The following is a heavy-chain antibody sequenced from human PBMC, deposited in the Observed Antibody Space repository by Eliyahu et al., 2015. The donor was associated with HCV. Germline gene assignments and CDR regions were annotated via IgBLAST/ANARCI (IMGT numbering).Heavy chain of an antibody. D-gene: IGHD3-10*01. V-gene: IGHV1-69*04. CDR3: AREESGITMVRGARGRFDP. CDR1: GGTFSSYT. Sequence: EVKKPGSSVKVSCKASGGTFSSYTISWVRQAPGQGLEWMGRIIPILGIANYAQKFQGRVTITADKSTSTAYMELSSLRSEDTAVYYCAREESGITMVRGARGRFDPWGQGTXVTVSS. J-gene: IGHJ5*02. CDR2: IIPILGIA.